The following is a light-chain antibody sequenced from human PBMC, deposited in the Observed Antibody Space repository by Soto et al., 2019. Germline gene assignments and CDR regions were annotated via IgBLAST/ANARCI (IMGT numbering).Light chain of an antibody. CDR3: TSYTSSTTFVL. Sequence: QSALTQPPSVSGSPGQSVTISCTGTSSDIGAYNRVSWYQQPPATAPKLLIYEVSKRPSGVPDRFSGSKSDNTASLTISGLQAEDEADYYCTSYTSSTTFVLFGGGTKLTVL. J-gene: IGLJ2*01. CDR2: EVS. CDR1: SSDIGAYNR. V-gene: IGLV2-18*02.